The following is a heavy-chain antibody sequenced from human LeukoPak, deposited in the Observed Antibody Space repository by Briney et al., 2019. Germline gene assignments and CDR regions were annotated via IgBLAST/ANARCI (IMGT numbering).Heavy chain of an antibody. CDR3: ARDPPLRTMVRGAGEIFTDNWFDP. CDR1: GGTFSSYA. CDR2: IIPILGIA. V-gene: IGHV1-69*04. D-gene: IGHD3-10*01. Sequence: ASVKVSCKASGGTFSSYAISWVRQAPGQGLEWMGRIIPILGIANYAQKFQGRVMITADKSTSTAYMELSSLRSEDTAVYYYARDPPLRTMVRGAGEIFTDNWFDPWGQGTLVTVSS. J-gene: IGHJ5*02.